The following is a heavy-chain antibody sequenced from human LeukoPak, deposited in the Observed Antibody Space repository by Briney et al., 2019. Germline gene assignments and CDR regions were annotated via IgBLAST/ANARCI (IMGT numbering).Heavy chain of an antibody. CDR1: GGSISSYY. D-gene: IGHD3-3*01. V-gene: IGHV4-59*01. CDR2: IYYSGST. J-gene: IGHJ4*02. Sequence: PSETLSLTCTVSGGSISSYYWSWIRQPPGKGLEWVGYIYYSGSTNYYPYLKSRVTIPVDTTKNTISHNPSSVTAADTAVYYCARVAYYDFWSGYSGYFDYWGQGTLVTVSS. CDR3: ARVAYYDFWSGYSGYFDY.